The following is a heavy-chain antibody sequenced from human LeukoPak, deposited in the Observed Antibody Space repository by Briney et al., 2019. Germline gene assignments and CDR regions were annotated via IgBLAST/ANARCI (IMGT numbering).Heavy chain of an antibody. J-gene: IGHJ4*02. Sequence: GRSLTLSCAASGFTFSRYGIHWLRQAPAKGLEWVAFISYDGSTKYYADSVEGRFTISRDNSKHTLYVQMNSLRAEDTAVYYCAKDERWRRSDFHGGFDYWGQGALVTVSS. CDR2: ISYDGSTK. V-gene: IGHV3-30*18. CDR1: GFTFSRYG. CDR3: AKDERWRRSDFHGGFDY. D-gene: IGHD2-21*02.